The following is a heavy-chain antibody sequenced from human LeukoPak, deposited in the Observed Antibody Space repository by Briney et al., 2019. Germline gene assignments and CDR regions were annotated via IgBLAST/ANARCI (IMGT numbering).Heavy chain of an antibody. CDR2: IKQDGSEK. D-gene: IGHD5-18*01. Sequence: GGSLRLSCAASGFTFSSYWMSWVRQAPGKGLEWVANIKQDGSEKNYVDSVKGRFTISRDNAKNSLYLQMNSLRAEDTAIYYCASGGFSYHHWGQGTLVTVSS. CDR1: GFTFSSYW. CDR3: ASGGFSYHH. J-gene: IGHJ5*02. V-gene: IGHV3-7*01.